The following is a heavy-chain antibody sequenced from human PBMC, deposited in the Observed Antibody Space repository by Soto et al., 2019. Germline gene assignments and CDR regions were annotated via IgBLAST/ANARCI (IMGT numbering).Heavy chain of an antibody. CDR1: GGSISSGGYY. J-gene: IGHJ5*02. Sequence: SETLSLTCTVSGGSISSGGYYWSWIRQHPGKGLEWIGYIYYSGSTYYNPSLKSRVTISVDTSKNQFSLKLSSVTAADTAVYYCARDPAAAGPGWFDPWGQGTLVTVSS. V-gene: IGHV4-31*03. CDR3: ARDPAAAGPGWFDP. CDR2: IYYSGST. D-gene: IGHD6-13*01.